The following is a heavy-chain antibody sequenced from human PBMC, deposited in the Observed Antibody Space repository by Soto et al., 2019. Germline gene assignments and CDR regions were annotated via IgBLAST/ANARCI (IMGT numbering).Heavy chain of an antibody. CDR1: GFTFSSYE. J-gene: IGHJ4*02. Sequence: GWSLRLSCAASGFTFSSYEMNLVRQAPGKGLEWVSYISSSGSTIYYADYVKGRFTISRDNAKNSLYLQMNSLRAEDTAVYYCARPNRSSNYGEYWGEGTLVTVSS. CDR2: ISSSGSTI. V-gene: IGHV3-48*03. CDR3: ARPNRSSNYGEY. D-gene: IGHD4-4*01.